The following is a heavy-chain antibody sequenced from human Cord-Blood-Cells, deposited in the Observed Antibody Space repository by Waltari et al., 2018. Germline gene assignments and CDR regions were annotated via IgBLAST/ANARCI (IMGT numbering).Heavy chain of an antibody. Sequence: EVQLLESGGGLVQPGGSLRLSCAASGFTFSSYAMSWVRQAPGKGLGGVSAISGSGGSTYYADSVKGRFTISRDNSKNTLYLQMNSLRAEDTAVYYCAKAFFSGSYFDYWGQGTLVTVSS. V-gene: IGHV3-23*01. J-gene: IGHJ4*02. CDR3: AKAFFSGSYFDY. CDR2: ISGSGGST. CDR1: GFTFSSYA. D-gene: IGHD1-26*01.